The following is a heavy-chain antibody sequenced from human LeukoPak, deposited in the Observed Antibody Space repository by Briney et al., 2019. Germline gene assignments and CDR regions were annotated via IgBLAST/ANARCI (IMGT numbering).Heavy chain of an antibody. J-gene: IGHJ4*02. CDR2: ISAYNGNT. V-gene: IGHV1-18*01. D-gene: IGHD6-19*01. CDR3: ARIVSGWYPGYFDY. CDR1: GYTFTSYG. Sequence: ASVKVSCQASGYTFTSYGISWVRQAPGQGLEWLGWISAYNGNTNYAQKLQGRVTMTTDTSTSTAYMELRSLRSDDTAVYYCARIVSGWYPGYFDYWGQGTLVTVSS.